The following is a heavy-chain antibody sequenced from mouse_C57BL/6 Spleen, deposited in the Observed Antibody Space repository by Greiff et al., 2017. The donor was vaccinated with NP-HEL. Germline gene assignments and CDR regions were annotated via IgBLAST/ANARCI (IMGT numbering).Heavy chain of an antibody. Sequence: VQLQQSGPELVKPGASVKMSCKASGYTFTDYNMHWVKQSHGKSLEWIGYINPNNGGTSYNQKFKGKATLTVNKSSSTAYMELRSLTSVDSAVYYCARGGVYSYGSGGDYFDYWGQGTTLTVSS. V-gene: IGHV1-22*01. CDR3: ARGGVYSYGSGGDYFDY. CDR2: INPNNGGT. D-gene: IGHD1-1*01. CDR1: GYTFTDYN. J-gene: IGHJ2*01.